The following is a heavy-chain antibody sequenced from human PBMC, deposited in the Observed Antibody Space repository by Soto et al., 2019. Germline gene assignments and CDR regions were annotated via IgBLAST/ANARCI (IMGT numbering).Heavy chain of an antibody. CDR2: ISYDGNNK. CDR1: GFTFSNYA. Sequence: QVQLVESGGGVVQPGRSLRLSCAASGFTFSNYAMYWVRQAPGKGLEWVAVISYDGNNKYYADSVNGRFTISRDNSKNTLYMQVNSLRAEDTAVYYCARAGCDGGTCYTLVGRLYGMDVCGQGTTVTVSS. CDR3: ARAGCDGGTCYTLVGRLYGMDV. V-gene: IGHV3-30-3*01. D-gene: IGHD2-8*02. J-gene: IGHJ6*02.